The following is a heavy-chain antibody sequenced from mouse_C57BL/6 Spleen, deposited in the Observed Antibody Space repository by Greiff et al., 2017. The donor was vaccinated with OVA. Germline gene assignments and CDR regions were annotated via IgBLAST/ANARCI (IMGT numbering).Heavy chain of an antibody. Sequence: QVQLQQSGAELVRPGTSVKVSCKASGYAFTNYLIEWVKQRPGQGLEWIGVINPGSGGTNYNKKFKGKATLTADKSSSTAYMQLSSLTSEDSAVYCCAREGYGRDFDVWGTGTTVTVSS. CDR1: GYAFTNYL. D-gene: IGHD1-1*01. J-gene: IGHJ1*03. CDR2: INPGSGGT. CDR3: AREGYGRDFDV. V-gene: IGHV1-54*01.